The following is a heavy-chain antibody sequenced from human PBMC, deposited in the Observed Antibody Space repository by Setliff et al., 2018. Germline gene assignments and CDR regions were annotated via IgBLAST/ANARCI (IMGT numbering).Heavy chain of an antibody. J-gene: IGHJ6*02. Sequence: GGSLRLSCAASGFTFSAAWMTWLRLGPGKGLEWVSYISSSSSTIYYADSVKGRFTISRDNAKNSLYLQMNSLRAEDTAVYYCATEERGENGMDVWGRGTTVTVSS. CDR1: GFTFSAAW. D-gene: IGHD3-16*01. V-gene: IGHV3-48*04. CDR2: ISSSSSTI. CDR3: ATEERGENGMDV.